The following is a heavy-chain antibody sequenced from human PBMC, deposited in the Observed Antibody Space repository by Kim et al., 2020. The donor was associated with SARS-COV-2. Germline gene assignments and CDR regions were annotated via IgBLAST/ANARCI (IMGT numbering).Heavy chain of an antibody. CDR2: ITRDGST. J-gene: IGHJ4*02. V-gene: IGHV3-23*01. CDR3: AREPARRADY. Sequence: GGSLRLSCAVSGFIFSTYDMSWVRQAPGMGLEWISAITRDGSTFYADSVKGRFTISRDNSENTLHLQMGSLRVEDTGVYYCAREPARRADYWGRGTLVTV. CDR1: GFIFSTYD.